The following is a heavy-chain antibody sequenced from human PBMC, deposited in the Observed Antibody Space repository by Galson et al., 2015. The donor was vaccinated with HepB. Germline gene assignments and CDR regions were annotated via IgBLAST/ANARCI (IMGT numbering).Heavy chain of an antibody. D-gene: IGHD5-12*01. CDR3: ARARRGYSYEL. J-gene: IGHJ3*01. CDR1: GFTFSDHY. CDR2: TRDKANSYTT. V-gene: IGHV3-72*01. Sequence: SLRLSCAASGFTFSDHYMDWVRQAPGKGLEWVGRTRDKANSYTTEYAASVKGRFTISRDDSKKSLYLQMNSLKTEDTAVYYCARARRGYSYELWGQGTMVTVSS.